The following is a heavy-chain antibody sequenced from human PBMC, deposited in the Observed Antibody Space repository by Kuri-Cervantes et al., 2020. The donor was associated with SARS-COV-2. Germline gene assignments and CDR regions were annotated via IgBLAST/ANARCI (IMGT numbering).Heavy chain of an antibody. V-gene: IGHV4-30-4*01. J-gene: IGHJ5*02. CDR2: IYYSGST. Sequence: LRLSCTVSGGSISSGDYYWSWIRQPPGKGLEWIGYIYYSGSTYYNPSLKSRVTISLDRSKNQFSLKLSSVTASDTAVYYCAGAGGIYNWFDPWGQGTLVTVSS. CDR3: AGAGGIYNWFDP. D-gene: IGHD3-10*01. CDR1: GGSISSGDYY.